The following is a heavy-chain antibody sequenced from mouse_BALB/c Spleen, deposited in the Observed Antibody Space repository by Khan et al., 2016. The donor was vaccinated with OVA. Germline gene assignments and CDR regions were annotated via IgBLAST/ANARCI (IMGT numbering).Heavy chain of an antibody. V-gene: IGHV2-2*02. J-gene: IGHJ3*01. D-gene: IGHD2-4*01. CDR2: IWSGGST. Sequence: VQLQESGPGLVQPSQSLSITCTVSGFSLTSYGVHWVRQSPGKGLEWLGVIWSGGSTDYNAAFISRLSISKDNSKSQVFFKMNSLQANDSAIYCCARNYDYDEGLAYWGQGTLVTVSA. CDR1: GFSLTSYG. CDR3: ARNYDYDEGLAY.